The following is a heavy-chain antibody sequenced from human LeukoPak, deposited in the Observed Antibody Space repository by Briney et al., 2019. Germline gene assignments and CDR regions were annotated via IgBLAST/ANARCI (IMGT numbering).Heavy chain of an antibody. CDR1: GYTFTSYD. CDR3: ARRRRMSSGWYGNWFDP. J-gene: IGHJ5*02. CDR2: MNPNSGNT. V-gene: IGHV1-8*01. Sequence: GASVKVSCKASGYTFTSYDINWVRQDTGQGLEWMGWMNPNSGNTGYAQKFQGRVTMTRNTSISTAYMELSSLRSEDTAVYYCARRRRMSSGWYGNWFDPWGQGTLVTVSS. D-gene: IGHD6-19*01.